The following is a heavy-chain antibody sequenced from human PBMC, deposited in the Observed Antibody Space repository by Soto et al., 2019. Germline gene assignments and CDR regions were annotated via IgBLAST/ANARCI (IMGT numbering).Heavy chain of an antibody. CDR1: GFTFSSYW. D-gene: IGHD2-15*01. CDR2: INSDGSST. V-gene: IGHV3-74*01. CDR3: VRTSLVVAAATREDY. J-gene: IGHJ4*02. Sequence: EVQLVESGGGLVQPGGSLRLSCAASGFTFSSYWMHWVRQAPGKGLVWVSRINSDGSSTSYADSVKGRFTISRDNAKYTLYLQMNRLRAEDTAVYYCVRTSLVVAAATREDYWGQGTLVTVSS.